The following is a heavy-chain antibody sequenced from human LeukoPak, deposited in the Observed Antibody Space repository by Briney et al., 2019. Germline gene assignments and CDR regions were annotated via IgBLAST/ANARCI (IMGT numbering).Heavy chain of an antibody. CDR2: IYYSGST. CDR3: ARQLYGDYGDY. J-gene: IGHJ4*02. D-gene: IGHD4-17*01. CDR1: GGSISSYY. V-gene: IGHV4-59*01. Sequence: SETLSLTCTVSGGSISSYYWSWIRQPPGKGLEWIGYIYYSGSTNYNPSLKSRVTISVDTSKNQFSLKLSSVTAADTAVYYCARQLYGDYGDYWGQGTLVTVSS.